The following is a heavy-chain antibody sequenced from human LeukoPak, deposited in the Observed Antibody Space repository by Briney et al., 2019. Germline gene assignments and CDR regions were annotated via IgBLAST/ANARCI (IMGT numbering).Heavy chain of an antibody. J-gene: IGHJ6*02. D-gene: IGHD2-2*01. Sequence: GGSLRLSCAASGFTFSDYYMNWFRQAPGKGLEWVSTISATGGSTYYADSVKGRITISRDNSKNTLYLQMNSLRADDTAVYYCARGTMPHGMDVWGQGTTVTVSS. CDR1: GFTFSDYY. CDR3: ARGTMPHGMDV. CDR2: ISATGGST. V-gene: IGHV3-23*01.